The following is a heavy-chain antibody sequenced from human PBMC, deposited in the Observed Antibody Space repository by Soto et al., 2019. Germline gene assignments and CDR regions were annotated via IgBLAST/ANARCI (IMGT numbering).Heavy chain of an antibody. CDR3: ARIPVDTYMINWFDP. Sequence: PSETLSLTCTVSGGSVSSGDYYWSWIRQPPGKGLEWIGYLYYSGSTNYNPSLKSRVSISLDTSKNQFSLRLTSVTAADTAVYYCARIPVDTYMINWFDPWGQGTLVTVSS. D-gene: IGHD5-18*01. J-gene: IGHJ5*02. CDR2: LYYSGST. CDR1: GGSVSSGDYY. V-gene: IGHV4-61*08.